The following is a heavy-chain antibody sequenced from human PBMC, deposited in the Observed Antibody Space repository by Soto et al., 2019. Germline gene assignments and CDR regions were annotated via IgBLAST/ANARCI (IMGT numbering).Heavy chain of an antibody. CDR3: ARHPSDFWFDP. CDR1: GSSISSRSYF. Sequence: SETLSLTCSVSGSSISSRSYFWCWIRQPPGRGLEWIGSIYYSGSTYYNPSLKSRVTVSVDTSKNQFSLKLSSVTAADTAVYYCARHPSDFWFDPWGQGTLVT. J-gene: IGHJ5*02. D-gene: IGHD2-21*02. V-gene: IGHV4-39*01. CDR2: IYYSGST.